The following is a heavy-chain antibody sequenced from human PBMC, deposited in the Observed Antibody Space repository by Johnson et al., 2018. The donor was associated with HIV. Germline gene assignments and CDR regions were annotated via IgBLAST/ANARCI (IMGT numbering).Heavy chain of an antibody. CDR1: GFTFDDYG. CDR2: INWNGGST. CDR3: ARDNPYTTAMGMGGAFDI. V-gene: IGHV3-20*04. J-gene: IGHJ3*02. D-gene: IGHD1-1*01. Sequence: VQLVESGGGVVRPGGSLRLSCAASGFTFDDYGMSWVRQAPGKGLEWVSGINWNGGSTGYADSVKGRFTISRDNAKNSLYLQMKSLGADDTALYYCARDNPYTTAMGMGGAFDIWGQGTMVTVSS.